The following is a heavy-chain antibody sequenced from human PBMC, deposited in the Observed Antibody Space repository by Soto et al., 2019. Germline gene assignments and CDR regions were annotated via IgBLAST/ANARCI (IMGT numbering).Heavy chain of an antibody. CDR3: ARDAGSESYLAY. CDR2: ISPFNGHT. J-gene: IGHJ4*02. CDR1: GYTFTNYV. D-gene: IGHD1-26*01. Sequence: HVQLVQSGGEVKKPGASVKVSCKPSGYTFTNYVISWVRQAPGQGLEYMGWISPFNGHTKYAQKFQGGVTLTTETSTSTAYMELRSLINDDTAVYYCARDAGSESYLAYWGQGTLVSVSS. V-gene: IGHV1-18*01.